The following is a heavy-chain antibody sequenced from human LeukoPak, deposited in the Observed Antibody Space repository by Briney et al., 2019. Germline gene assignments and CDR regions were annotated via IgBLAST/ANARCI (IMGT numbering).Heavy chain of an antibody. V-gene: IGHV3-21*01. CDR1: GFTFSSYS. Sequence: GGSLRLSCAASGFTFSSYSMNWVRQAPGKGLEWVSSISSSSSYIYYADSVKGRFTISRDNAKNSLYLQMNSLRAEDTAVYYCARETAKWELRGYWGQGTLVTVSS. CDR2: ISSSSSYI. D-gene: IGHD1-26*01. J-gene: IGHJ4*02. CDR3: ARETAKWELRGY.